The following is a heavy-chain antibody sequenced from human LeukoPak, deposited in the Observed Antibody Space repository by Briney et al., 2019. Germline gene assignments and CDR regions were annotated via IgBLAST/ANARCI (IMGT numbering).Heavy chain of an antibody. Sequence: GASVKVSCKASGYTFTGYYMHWVRQAPGQGLEWMGWINPNSGVTNYAQKFQGRVTMTRDTSISTAYMELSRLRSDDTAVYYCASDILQWLPQGGYFDYWGQGTLVTVSS. D-gene: IGHD6-19*01. J-gene: IGHJ4*02. CDR2: INPNSGVT. CDR1: GYTFTGYY. V-gene: IGHV1-2*02. CDR3: ASDILQWLPQGGYFDY.